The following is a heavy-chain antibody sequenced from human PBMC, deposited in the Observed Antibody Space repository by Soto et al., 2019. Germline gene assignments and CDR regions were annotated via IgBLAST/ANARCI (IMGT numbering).Heavy chain of an antibody. CDR2: IYPGDSDT. J-gene: IGHJ6*02. Sequence: GESLKISCKGSGYSFTSYWIGWVRQMPGKGLEWMGIIYPGDSDTRYSPSFQGQVTISADKSISTAYLQWGSLKASDTAMYYCARRGYSYGWENYYYGMDVWGQGTTVTVSS. CDR1: GYSFTSYW. D-gene: IGHD5-18*01. CDR3: ARRGYSYGWENYYYGMDV. V-gene: IGHV5-51*01.